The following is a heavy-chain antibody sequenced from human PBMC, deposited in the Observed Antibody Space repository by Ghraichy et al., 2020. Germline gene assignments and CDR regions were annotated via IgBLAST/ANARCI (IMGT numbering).Heavy chain of an antibody. V-gene: IGHV3-23*01. D-gene: IGHD1-26*01. CDR3: AKESGNYLHPFDY. CDR2: ISGSGGSI. CDR1: GFTFSSYA. J-gene: IGHJ4*02. Sequence: LSLTCAASGFTFSSYAMSWVRQPPGKGLEWVSGISGSGGSIYYADSVEGRFTSSRDNSKNTLYLQLNSLRAEDTALYYCAKESGNYLHPFDYWGQGTLVTVSS.